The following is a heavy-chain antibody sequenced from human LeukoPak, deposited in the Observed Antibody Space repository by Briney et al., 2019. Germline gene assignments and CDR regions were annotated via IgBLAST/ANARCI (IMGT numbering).Heavy chain of an antibody. CDR2: INEDGSEK. CDR3: ARGGLRRGYYDY. J-gene: IGHJ4*02. Sequence: GGSLRVCCAASGFSFGNYWMKWVRQDPVKGLEWVANINEDGSEKYYVDSVRGRFTISRDNAKNSLYLQMNSLRTEDTAVYYCARGGLRRGYYDYWGQGTLVTVSS. CDR1: GFSFGNYW. D-gene: IGHD1-14*01. V-gene: IGHV3-7*01.